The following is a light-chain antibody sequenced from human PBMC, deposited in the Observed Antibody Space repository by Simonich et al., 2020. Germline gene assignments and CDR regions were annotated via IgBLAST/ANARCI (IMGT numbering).Light chain of an antibody. J-gene: IGKJ3*01. CDR2: WAT. CDR3: QQYYSTPFT. Sequence: DIVMTQSPDSLAVSLGERATINCKSSQSVLYSSNNKTYLALYQQKPGPPPKLLIYWATTRESGVPDRFSGSGSGTDFTLTISSLQAEDVAVYYCQQYYSTPFTFGPGTKVDIK. CDR1: QSVLYSSNNKTY. V-gene: IGKV4-1*01.